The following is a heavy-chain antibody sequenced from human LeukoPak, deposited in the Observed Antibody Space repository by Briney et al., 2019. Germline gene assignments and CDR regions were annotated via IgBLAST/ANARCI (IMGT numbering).Heavy chain of an antibody. J-gene: IGHJ6*04. CDR3: ARGDLYGMDV. CDR2: ISSSSSYI. Sequence: GGSLRLSCAACGFTFSRYSMNWVRQAPGKRLEWVSSISSSSSYIYYADSVKGRFTISRDNAKNSLYLQMNSLRAEDTAVYYCARGDLYGMDVWGKGTTVTVSS. CDR1: GFTFSRYS. V-gene: IGHV3-21*01.